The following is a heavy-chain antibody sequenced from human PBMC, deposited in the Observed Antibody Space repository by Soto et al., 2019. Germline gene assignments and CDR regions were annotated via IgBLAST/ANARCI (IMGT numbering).Heavy chain of an antibody. CDR2: FDPEDGET. CDR3: ATGILGVVVPAAAFDY. D-gene: IGHD2-2*01. CDR1: GYTLTELA. V-gene: IGHV1-24*01. J-gene: IGHJ4*02. Sequence: ASVKVSCKVSGYTLTELAMHGVRQAPGKGLEWMGGFDPEDGETIYAQKFQGRVTMTEDTSTDTAYMELSSLRSEDTAVYYCATGILGVVVPAAAFDYWGQGTLVTVSS.